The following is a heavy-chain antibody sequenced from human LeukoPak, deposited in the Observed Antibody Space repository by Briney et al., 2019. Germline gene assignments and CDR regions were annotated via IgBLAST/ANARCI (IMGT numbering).Heavy chain of an antibody. J-gene: IGHJ4*02. Sequence: PGRSLRLSCAASGFTFSSYWMHWVRQAPGKGLVWVSRIDSDGSTTSYADSVKGRFTISRDNAKNTLFLQMNSLTDEDTAVYYCAKKWGVGTTTLDYFDYWGQGILVTVSS. V-gene: IGHV3-74*01. CDR1: GFTFSSYW. CDR3: AKKWGVGTTTLDYFDY. CDR2: IDSDGSTT. D-gene: IGHD1-26*01.